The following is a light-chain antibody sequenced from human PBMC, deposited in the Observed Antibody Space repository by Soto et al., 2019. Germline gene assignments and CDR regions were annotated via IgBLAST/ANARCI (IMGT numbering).Light chain of an antibody. J-gene: IGLJ1*01. CDR1: SSDVGSFNY. CDR2: EVT. V-gene: IGLV2-14*01. CDR3: VSYATSTNIYV. Sequence: QSLLTQPASLSGSPGQSITISGTATSSDVGSFNYVSWYQHHPGKAPKLMIYEVTSRPSGVSNRFSGSKSGNTASLTISGLQAEDEADYYCVSYATSTNIYVFGSGTKVNVL.